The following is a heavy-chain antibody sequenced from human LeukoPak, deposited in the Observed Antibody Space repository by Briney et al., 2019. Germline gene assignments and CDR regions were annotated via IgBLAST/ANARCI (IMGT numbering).Heavy chain of an antibody. CDR2: INPNSGGT. CDR1: GYTFTGYY. Sequence: ASVKVSCKASGYTFTGYYMHWVRQAPGQGLEWMGWINPNSGGTNYAQKFQGRVTMTRDTSISTAYMELSRLRSDDTAVYYCARDGDYESYYYYYMDVWSKGTTVTVSS. V-gene: IGHV1-2*02. CDR3: ARDGDYESYYYYYMDV. D-gene: IGHD4-17*01. J-gene: IGHJ6*03.